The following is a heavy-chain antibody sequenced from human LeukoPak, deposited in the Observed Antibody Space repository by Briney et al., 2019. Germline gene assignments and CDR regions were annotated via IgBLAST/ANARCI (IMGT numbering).Heavy chain of an antibody. CDR1: GYTFTSYY. J-gene: IGHJ6*02. CDR2: INPSGGST. CDR3: ATAMVIGYYYYGMDV. Sequence: GASVKVSCKASGYTFTSYYMHWVRQAPGQGLEWMGIINPSGGSTSYAQKFQGRVTMTRDTSTSTAYMELSSLRSEDTAVYYCATAMVIGYYYYGMDVWGQGTTVTVSS. V-gene: IGHV1-46*01. D-gene: IGHD5-18*01.